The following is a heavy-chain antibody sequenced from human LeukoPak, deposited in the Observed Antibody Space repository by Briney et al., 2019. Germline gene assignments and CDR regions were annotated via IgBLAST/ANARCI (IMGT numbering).Heavy chain of an antibody. CDR1: GFTFSSYA. CDR3: ARDLTTYDDY. J-gene: IGHJ4*02. D-gene: IGHD4-11*01. CDR2: IKQDGSEK. Sequence: GGSLRLSCAASGFTFSSYAMSWVRQAPGKGLEWVANIKQDGSEKYYVDSVKGRFTISRDNAKNSLYLQMNSLRAEDTAVYYCARDLTTYDDYWGQGTLVTVSS. V-gene: IGHV3-7*01.